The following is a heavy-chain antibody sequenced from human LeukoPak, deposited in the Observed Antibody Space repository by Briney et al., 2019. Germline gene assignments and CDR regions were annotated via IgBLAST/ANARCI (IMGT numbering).Heavy chain of an antibody. V-gene: IGHV4-39*07. CDR2: IYYSGST. D-gene: IGHD3-22*01. CDR3: AKERAVVAPSWDYYYYMDV. J-gene: IGHJ6*03. CDR1: GGSISSSSYY. Sequence: SETLSLTCTVSGGSISSSSYYWGWIRQPPGKGLEWIGSIYYSGSTYYNPSLKSRVTISVDTSKNQFSLKLSSVTAADTAVYYCAKERAVVAPSWDYYYYMDVWGKGTTVTISS.